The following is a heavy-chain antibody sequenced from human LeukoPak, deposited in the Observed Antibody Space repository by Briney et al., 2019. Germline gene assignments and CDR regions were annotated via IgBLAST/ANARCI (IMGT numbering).Heavy chain of an antibody. CDR1: GFTLSNAW. J-gene: IGHJ4*02. CDR2: ISSSSSTI. Sequence: GGSLRLSRAASGFTLSNAWMNWVRQAPGKGLEWVSYISSSSSTIYYADSVKGRFTISRDNAKNSLYLQMNSLRAEDTAVYYCARDGIFMVRGVIITARYFDYWGQGTLVTVSS. CDR3: ARDGIFMVRGVIITARYFDY. V-gene: IGHV3-48*01. D-gene: IGHD3-10*01.